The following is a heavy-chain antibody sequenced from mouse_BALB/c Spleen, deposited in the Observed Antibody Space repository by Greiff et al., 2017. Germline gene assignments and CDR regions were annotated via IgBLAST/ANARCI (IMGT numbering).Heavy chain of an antibody. J-gene: IGHJ1*01. V-gene: IGHV5-17*02. D-gene: IGHD2-2*01. Sequence: DVKLVESGGGLVQPGGSRKLSCAASGFTFSSFGMHWVRQAPEKGLEWVAYISSGSSTIYYADTVKGRFTISRDNPKNTLFLQMTSLRSEDTAMYYCARCYYGNDAWYFDVWGAGTTVTVSS. CDR1: GFTFSSFG. CDR2: ISSGSSTI. CDR3: ARCYYGNDAWYFDV.